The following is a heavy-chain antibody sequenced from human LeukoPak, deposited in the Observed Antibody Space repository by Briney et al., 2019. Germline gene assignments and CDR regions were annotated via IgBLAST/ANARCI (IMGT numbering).Heavy chain of an antibody. D-gene: IGHD2-2*02. J-gene: IGHJ4*02. V-gene: IGHV1-69*05. CDR2: IIPIFGTA. CDR3: ARGGGPYCSSTSCYIDY. CDR1: GGTFSSYA. Sequence: SVKVSCKASGGTFSSYAISWVRQAPGQGLEWMGGIIPIFGTANYAQKFQGRVTITTDESTSTAYMELSSLRSEDTAVYYCARGGGPYCSSTSCYIDYWGQGTLVTVSS.